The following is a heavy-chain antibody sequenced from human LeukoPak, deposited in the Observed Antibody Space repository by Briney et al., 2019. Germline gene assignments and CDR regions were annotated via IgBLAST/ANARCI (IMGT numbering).Heavy chain of an antibody. CDR1: GFTFSSYD. J-gene: IGHJ4*02. CDR2: IGAAGDP. V-gene: IGHV3-13*05. D-gene: IGHD6-19*01. Sequence: PGGALRLSCAASGFTFSSYDMHWVRPPTGKGLEWVSAIGAAGDPYYPGSVKGRFTISRVNAKNSLYLQMNSLRAGDTAVYYCARAVSSGWYVFDYWGQGTLVTVSS. CDR3: ARAVSSGWYVFDY.